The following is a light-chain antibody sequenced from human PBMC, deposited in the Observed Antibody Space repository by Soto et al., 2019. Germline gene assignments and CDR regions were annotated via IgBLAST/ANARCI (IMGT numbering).Light chain of an antibody. J-gene: IGLJ2*01. CDR3: CSYAGSSTPV. V-gene: IGLV2-23*02. CDR1: SSDVGSYNL. CDR2: EVS. Sequence: QSVLTQPASVSGSPGQSITISCTGTSSDVGSYNLVSWYQQHPGKAPKFMVYEVSKRPSGVSNRFYGSKSGNTASLTISGLQAEDEADYYCCSYAGSSTPVFGGGTKVTVL.